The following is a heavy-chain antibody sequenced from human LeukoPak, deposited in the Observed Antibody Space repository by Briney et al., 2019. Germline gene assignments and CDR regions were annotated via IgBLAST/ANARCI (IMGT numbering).Heavy chain of an antibody. D-gene: IGHD3-22*01. CDR2: IDPSDSYT. J-gene: IGHJ4*02. Sequence: GESLKISCKGSGYSFTNYWISWVRQMPGKGLEWMGNIDPSDSYTNYSPSFQGHVTISAGKSISTAYLQWSSLKASDTAMYYCARRDSSGWLFDYWGQGTLVTVSS. CDR3: ARRDSSGWLFDY. V-gene: IGHV5-10-1*01. CDR1: GYSFTNYW.